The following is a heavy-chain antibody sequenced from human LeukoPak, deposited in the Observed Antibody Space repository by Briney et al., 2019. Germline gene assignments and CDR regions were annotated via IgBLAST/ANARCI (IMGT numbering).Heavy chain of an antibody. CDR2: INEDGSTT. V-gene: IGHV3-74*01. CDR1: GFTFSSNW. CDR3: VRDLGGRSGH. D-gene: IGHD1-26*01. J-gene: IGHJ4*02. Sequence: GGSLRLSGAASGFTFSSNWMHWVRHQPGKGLVWVSRINEDGSTTNYADSVKGRSTIFRDNAKNTLYLQMNSLRAEDTAVYYCVRDLGGRSGHWGQGTLVTVSS.